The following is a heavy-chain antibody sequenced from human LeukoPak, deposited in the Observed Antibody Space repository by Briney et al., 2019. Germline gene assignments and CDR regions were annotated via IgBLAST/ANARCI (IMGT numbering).Heavy chain of an antibody. CDR2: IYYSGST. D-gene: IGHD1-26*01. Sequence: SETLSLTCTVSGGSISSHYWSWIRQPPGKGLEWIGYIYYSGSTNYNPSLKSRVTISVDTSKNQFSLKLSSVTAADTAVYYCARRGSLSHFDYWGQGTLVTVSS. V-gene: IGHV4-59*11. CDR1: GGSISSHY. CDR3: ARRGSLSHFDY. J-gene: IGHJ4*02.